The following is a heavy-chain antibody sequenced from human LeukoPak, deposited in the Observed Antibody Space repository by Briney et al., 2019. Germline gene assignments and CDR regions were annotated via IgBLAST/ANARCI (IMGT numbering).Heavy chain of an antibody. Sequence: PGGSLRLSCKGSGYSFTSYWIGWVRQMPGKGLDWMGIIYPGDSDTRYSPSFQGQDTISADKSISTAYLQWSSLKASDTAMYYCATSAASPYYYYMDVWGKGTTVTVSS. J-gene: IGHJ6*03. CDR3: ATSAASPYYYYMDV. CDR2: IYPGDSDT. CDR1: GYSFTSYW. V-gene: IGHV5-51*06. D-gene: IGHD6-13*01.